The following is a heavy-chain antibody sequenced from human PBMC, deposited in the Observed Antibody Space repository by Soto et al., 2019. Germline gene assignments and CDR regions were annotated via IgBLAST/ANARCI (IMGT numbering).Heavy chain of an antibody. D-gene: IGHD4-17*01. V-gene: IGHV4-59*08. CDR1: GGSVSSYY. Sequence: SETLSLTCTVSGGSVSSYYWSWIRQSPGKGLEWIGYIYYSGSTKYKPSLKSRVSMSVDTSKNQFSLKVSSATAADTAVYYCARHSNRTYGLSYFEYWGLAALVSVSS. CDR2: IYYSGST. CDR3: ARHSNRTYGLSYFEY. J-gene: IGHJ4*02.